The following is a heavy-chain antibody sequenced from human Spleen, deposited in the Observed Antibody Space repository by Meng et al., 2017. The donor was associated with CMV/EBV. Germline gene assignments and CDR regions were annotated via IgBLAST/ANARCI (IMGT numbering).Heavy chain of an antibody. CDR3: ARPYYYGSGRDPALGY. Sequence: QVQLQQWGAGLLKPSETLSLTRAVYGGSFSGYYWSWIRQPPGKGLEWIGEINHSGSTNYNPSLKSRVTISVDTSKNQFSLKLSSVTAADTAVYYCARPYYYGSGRDPALGYWGQGPLVTVSS. D-gene: IGHD3-10*01. J-gene: IGHJ4*02. CDR2: INHSGST. CDR1: GGSFSGYY. V-gene: IGHV4-34*01.